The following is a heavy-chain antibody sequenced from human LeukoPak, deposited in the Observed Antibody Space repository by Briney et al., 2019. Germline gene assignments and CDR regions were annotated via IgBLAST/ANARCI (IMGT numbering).Heavy chain of an antibody. Sequence: SVKVSCKAAAGTFSSYAISWVRQAPGQGHELMGGIIPIFGTANYAQKFQGRVTITTDETTSTAYMELSSLRSEDTAVYYCARDLGSEAAADNVGVAFDIWGQGTMVTVSS. D-gene: IGHD6-13*01. CDR2: IIPIFGTA. CDR1: AGTFSSYA. CDR3: ARDLGSEAAADNVGVAFDI. J-gene: IGHJ3*02. V-gene: IGHV1-69*05.